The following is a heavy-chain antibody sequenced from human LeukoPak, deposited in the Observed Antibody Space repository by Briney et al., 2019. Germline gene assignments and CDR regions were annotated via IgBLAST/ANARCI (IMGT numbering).Heavy chain of an antibody. CDR1: GYTFTGYY. J-gene: IGHJ4*02. V-gene: IGHV1-2*02. D-gene: IGHD3-22*01. Sequence: ASVKVSCKASGYTFTGYYMHWVRQAPGQGLEWMGWINPNSGGTNYAQKFQGRVTMTRDTSISTAYMELSRLRSDDTAVYYCVLAYDSSGYYSSYWGQGTLVTVSS. CDR3: VLAYDSSGYYSSY. CDR2: INPNSGGT.